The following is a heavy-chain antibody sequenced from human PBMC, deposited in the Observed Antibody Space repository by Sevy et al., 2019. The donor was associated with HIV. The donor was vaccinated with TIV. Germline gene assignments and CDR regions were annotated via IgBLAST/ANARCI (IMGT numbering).Heavy chain of an antibody. Sequence: GGSLRLSCAASGFTFSDYYMSWVRQAPGKGLEWVSYISSSGSTIYYADSVTGRFTISRDNAKNSLYLQMNSLRAEDTAVYYCARDWDDYGDYDYWGQGTLVTVSS. CDR1: GFTFSDYY. J-gene: IGHJ4*02. CDR2: ISSSGSTI. V-gene: IGHV3-11*01. D-gene: IGHD4-17*01. CDR3: ARDWDDYGDYDY.